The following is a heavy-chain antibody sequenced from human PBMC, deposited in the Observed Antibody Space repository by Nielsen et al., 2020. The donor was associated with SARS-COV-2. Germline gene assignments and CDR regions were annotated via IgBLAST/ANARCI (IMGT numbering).Heavy chain of an antibody. CDR1: GYTFTGYY. CDR2: INPNSGGT. V-gene: IGHV1-2*04. Sequence: ASVKVSCKASGYTFTGYYMHWVRQAPGQGLEWMGRINPNSGGTNYAQKFQGWVTMTRDTSISTAYMELSRLRSDDTAVYYCARGGYCDFWSGLWEVKNWFDPWGQGTLVTVSS. D-gene: IGHD3-3*01. CDR3: ARGGYCDFWSGLWEVKNWFDP. J-gene: IGHJ5*02.